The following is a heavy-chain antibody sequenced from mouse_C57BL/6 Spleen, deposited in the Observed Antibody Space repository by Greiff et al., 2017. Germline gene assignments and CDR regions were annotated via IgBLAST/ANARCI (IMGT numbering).Heavy chain of an antibody. CDR1: GYTFTDYY. Sequence: EVQLQPSGPELVKPGASVKISCKASGYTFTDYYMNWVKQSHGKSLEWIGDINPNNGGTSYNQKFKGKATLTVDKSSSTAYMELRSLTSEDSAVYYCARDWIITTVVESPFDYWGQGTTLTVSS. CDR3: ARDWIITTVVESPFDY. V-gene: IGHV1-26*01. D-gene: IGHD1-1*01. CDR2: INPNNGGT. J-gene: IGHJ2*01.